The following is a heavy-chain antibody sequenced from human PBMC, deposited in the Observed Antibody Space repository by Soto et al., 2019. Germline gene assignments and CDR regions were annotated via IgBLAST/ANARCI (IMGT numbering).Heavy chain of an antibody. CDR3: ASFLFGVPY. CDR1: GFSFSDHY. Sequence: GGSLRLSCVASGFSFSDHYMDWVRQAPGKGLEWVGRTKNRASGFITEYAASVRGRFTISRDDSKNSLLLQMNSLRTEDTAVYHCASFLFGVPYWGQGTLVTVSS. V-gene: IGHV3-72*01. J-gene: IGHJ4*02. D-gene: IGHD3-16*01. CDR2: TKNRASGFIT.